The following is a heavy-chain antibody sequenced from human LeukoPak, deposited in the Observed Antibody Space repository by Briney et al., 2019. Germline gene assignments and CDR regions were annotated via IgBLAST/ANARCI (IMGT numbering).Heavy chain of an antibody. Sequence: ASVKVSCKASGGTFSSYAISWVRQAPGQGLEWMGRIIPILGIANYAQKFQGRVTMTRNTSISTAYMELSSLRSEDTAVYYCARGGTARGYYGMDVWGQGTTVTVSS. J-gene: IGHJ6*02. CDR2: IIPILGIA. V-gene: IGHV1-69*04. CDR3: ARGGTARGYYGMDV. CDR1: GGTFSSYA. D-gene: IGHD1-14*01.